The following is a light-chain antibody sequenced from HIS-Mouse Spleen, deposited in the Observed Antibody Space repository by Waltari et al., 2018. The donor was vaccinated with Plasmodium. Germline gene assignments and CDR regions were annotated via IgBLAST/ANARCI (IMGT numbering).Light chain of an antibody. J-gene: IGKJ3*01. CDR2: DAS. V-gene: IGKV1-33*01. Sequence: DIQMTQSPSSLSASVGDRVTITCQASQDISNYLNWYQQKPGKAPKLLIYDASNLATGVPSRFSGSGSGTDFTFTISILQPEDIATYYCQQYDNLPPLFTFGPGTKVDIK. CDR3: QQYDNLPPLFT. CDR1: QDISNY.